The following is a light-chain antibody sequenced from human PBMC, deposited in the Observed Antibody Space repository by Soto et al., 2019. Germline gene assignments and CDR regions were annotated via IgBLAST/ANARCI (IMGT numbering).Light chain of an antibody. J-gene: IGKJ1*01. CDR3: QQRNNWPWT. V-gene: IGKV3-11*01. Sequence: DNVLTQSPDTLSLSLGERATLSCRASQSVSTYLAWYQQRPGQGPRLLIYDASNRATGIPARFSGSGSGTDFTLTISSLEPEDVAVYYCQQRNNWPWTFGQGTKVEIK. CDR1: QSVSTY. CDR2: DAS.